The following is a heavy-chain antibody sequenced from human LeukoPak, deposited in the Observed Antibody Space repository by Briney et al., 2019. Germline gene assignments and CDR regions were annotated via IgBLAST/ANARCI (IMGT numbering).Heavy chain of an antibody. CDR2: INPNSGGT. D-gene: IGHD3-22*01. Sequence: ASVKVSCKASGYTFTGYYMHWVRQAPGQGLEWMGWINPNSGGTNYAQKFQGRVTMTRDTSISTAYMELSRLRSDDTAVYYCARAALYYDSSGYYGWFDPWGQGTLVTVSS. V-gene: IGHV1-2*02. CDR1: GYTFTGYY. CDR3: ARAALYYDSSGYYGWFDP. J-gene: IGHJ5*02.